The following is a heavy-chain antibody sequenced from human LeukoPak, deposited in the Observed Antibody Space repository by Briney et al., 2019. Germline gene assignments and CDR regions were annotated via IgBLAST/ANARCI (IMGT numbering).Heavy chain of an antibody. V-gene: IGHV1-8*01. J-gene: IGHJ3*02. D-gene: IGHD3-22*01. Sequence: ASVKVSCKASGYTFTSYDINWVRQATGQGREWMGWMNPNSGNTGYAQKFQGRVTMTRNTSISTAYMELSSLRSEDTAVYYCARGKDYDSSGYYYDAFDIWDQGTMVTVSS. CDR1: GYTFTSYD. CDR2: MNPNSGNT. CDR3: ARGKDYDSSGYYYDAFDI.